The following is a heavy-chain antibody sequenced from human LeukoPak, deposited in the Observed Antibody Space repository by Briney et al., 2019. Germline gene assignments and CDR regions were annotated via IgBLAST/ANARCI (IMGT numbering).Heavy chain of an antibody. CDR3: ARRGAANPDAFDI. CDR1: GYSFTSYW. V-gene: IGHV5-51*01. CDR2: IYPGDSDT. D-gene: IGHD4/OR15-4a*01. J-gene: IGHJ3*02. Sequence: GESLKISCQGSGYSFTSYWIGGVRQMPGKGLEWMGLIYPGDSDTRYGPSFQGQVTISADKSISTAYLQWSSLKASDTAMYYCARRGAANPDAFDIWGQGTMVTVSS.